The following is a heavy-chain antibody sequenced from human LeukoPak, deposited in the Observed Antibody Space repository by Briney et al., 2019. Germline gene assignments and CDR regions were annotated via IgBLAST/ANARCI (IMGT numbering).Heavy chain of an antibody. CDR3: ARGLSYSSSFSY. CDR1: GFTLSGYW. J-gene: IGHJ4*02. V-gene: IGHV3-7*01. CDR2: IKQDGSEK. Sequence: GGSLRLSCAASGFTLSGYWMNWVRQAPGKGLEWVANIKQDGSEKYYVDSVKGRFTISRDNAKNSLYLQMNSLRAEDTAVYYCARGLSYSSSFSYWGQGTLVTVSS. D-gene: IGHD6-13*01.